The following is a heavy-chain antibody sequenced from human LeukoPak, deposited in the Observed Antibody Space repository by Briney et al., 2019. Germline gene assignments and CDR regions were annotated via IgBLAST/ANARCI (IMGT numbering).Heavy chain of an antibody. Sequence: SETLSLTCTVSGGSISSYYWSWIRQPPGKGLEWIGYIYYSGSTNYNPSLKSRVTISVDTSKNQFSLKLSSVTAADTAVYYCARSHSSYSDAFDIWGQGTMVTVSS. V-gene: IGHV4-59*01. CDR1: GGSISSYY. CDR3: ARSHSSYSDAFDI. J-gene: IGHJ3*02. D-gene: IGHD2-21*01. CDR2: IYYSGST.